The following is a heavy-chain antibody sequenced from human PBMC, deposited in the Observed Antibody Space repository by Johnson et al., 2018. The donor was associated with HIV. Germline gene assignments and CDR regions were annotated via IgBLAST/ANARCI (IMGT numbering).Heavy chain of an antibody. J-gene: IGHJ3*02. CDR1: GFTVSSNY. D-gene: IGHD3-22*01. Sequence: MQLVESGGGLVKPGGSLRLSCAASGFTVSSNYMSWVRQAPGKGLEWVSGINWNGGSTGYADSVKGRFTISRDNSKNTLYLQMNSLRAEDTAVYYCAREQQPITYYYDSRDAFDIWGQGTMVTVSS. V-gene: IGHV3-66*02. CDR3: AREQQPITYYYDSRDAFDI. CDR2: INWNGGST.